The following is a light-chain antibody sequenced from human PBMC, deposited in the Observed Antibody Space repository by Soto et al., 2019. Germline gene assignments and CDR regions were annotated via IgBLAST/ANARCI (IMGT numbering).Light chain of an antibody. CDR2: DVS. CDR1: SSDVGAYNY. Sequence: QSALTQPRSVSGSPGQSVTISCTGTSSDVGAYNYVSWYQHHPGKAPKFMIYDVSKRPSGFPDRFSGSKSGNTASLTISGLQAEDEADYYCCSYAGSYTGVFGTGTKLTVL. CDR3: CSYAGSYTGV. J-gene: IGLJ1*01. V-gene: IGLV2-11*01.